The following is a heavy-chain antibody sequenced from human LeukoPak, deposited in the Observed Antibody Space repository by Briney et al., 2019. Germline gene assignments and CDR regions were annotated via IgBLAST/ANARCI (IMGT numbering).Heavy chain of an antibody. CDR1: GGSISSYY. V-gene: IGHV4-59*01. Sequence: SETLSLTCTVSGGSISSYYWSWVRQPPGKGLEWLGYISYSGSINYNPSLKSRVTMSVDTSKNQFSLKLSSVTAADTAVYYCARVKGREGSTVIIDYWGQGTLVTVSS. D-gene: IGHD3-10*01. CDR2: ISYSGSI. CDR3: ARVKGREGSTVIIDY. J-gene: IGHJ4*02.